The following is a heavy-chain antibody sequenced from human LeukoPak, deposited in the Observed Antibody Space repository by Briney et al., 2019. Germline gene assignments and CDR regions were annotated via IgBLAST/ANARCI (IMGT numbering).Heavy chain of an antibody. J-gene: IGHJ6*02. Sequence: GGSLRLSCAASEVTFSSYAMSWVRQAPGKGLEWVSAISGSGDSTYYADSVKGRFTISRDNSKNTLYLQMNSLRADDTAVYHCAKAPTTVTTYYNYYGMDIWGQGTTVAVSS. V-gene: IGHV3-23*01. CDR1: EVTFSSYA. CDR3: AKAPTTVTTYYNYYGMDI. D-gene: IGHD4-17*01. CDR2: ISGSGDST.